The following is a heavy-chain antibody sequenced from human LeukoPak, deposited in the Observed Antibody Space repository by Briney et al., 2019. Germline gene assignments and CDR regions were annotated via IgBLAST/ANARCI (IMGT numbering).Heavy chain of an antibody. CDR2: ISRRSSDA. CDR3: ARDWSYFDY. Sequence: GGTLRLSCAVSGFIFSDYYMSWIRQAPGKGLEWVSYISRRSSDANYAGSEKDRFTISRDNGRNSGYVQMNSRRAEDTAVYYCARDWSYFDYWGRGTPVTVSS. V-gene: IGHV3-11*05. J-gene: IGHJ4*02. CDR1: GFIFSDYY.